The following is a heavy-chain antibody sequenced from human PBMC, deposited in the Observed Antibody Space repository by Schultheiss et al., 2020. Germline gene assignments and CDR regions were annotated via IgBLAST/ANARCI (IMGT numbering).Heavy chain of an antibody. D-gene: IGHD5-12*01. CDR2: IYYSGST. CDR3: ARRRGYALNYFDY. Sequence: SETLSLTCTVSGGSISSYYWSWIRQPPGKGLEWIGHIYYSGSTNYNPSLKSRVTISVDTSKNQFSLKLSSVTAADTAVYYCARRRGYALNYFDYWGQGTLVNVSS. CDR1: GGSISSYY. J-gene: IGHJ4*02. V-gene: IGHV4-59*12.